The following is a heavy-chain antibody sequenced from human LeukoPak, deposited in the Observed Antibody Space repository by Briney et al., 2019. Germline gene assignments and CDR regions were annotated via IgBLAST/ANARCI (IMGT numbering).Heavy chain of an antibody. D-gene: IGHD3-16*01. Sequence: GGSLRLSCAASGFTFSDYAMSWVRQAPGKGLEWVSTISGGSGSTYYADSVKGRFTISRDISNSTLYLQMNSLRAEDTAVYYCARYEGGTFDYWGQGTLVTVSS. CDR1: GFTFSDYA. CDR2: ISGGSGST. CDR3: ARYEGGTFDY. J-gene: IGHJ4*02. V-gene: IGHV3-23*01.